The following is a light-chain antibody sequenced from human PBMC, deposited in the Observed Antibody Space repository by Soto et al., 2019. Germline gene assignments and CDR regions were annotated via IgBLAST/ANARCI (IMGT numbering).Light chain of an antibody. J-gene: IGKJ5*01. CDR3: QQYGSSPIT. CDR1: QTVSSSY. V-gene: IGKV3-20*01. CDR2: GAS. Sequence: EVVWTQSPGTLSLSPGERAALSCRASQTVSSSYLAWYQQKPGQSPRLLIYGASSRATGIPDRFSGTGSGTEFTLTINSLQAEDFALYHCQQYGSSPITFGQGTRLEIK.